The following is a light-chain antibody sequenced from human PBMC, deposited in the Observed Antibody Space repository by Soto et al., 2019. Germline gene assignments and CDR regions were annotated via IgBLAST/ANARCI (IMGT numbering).Light chain of an antibody. Sequence: EIVFTQSPGPLALSPGERATPSCRASQSVNSRLAWYQHKPGQAPRLLISGASNRASGIPARFSAWGSGTDFTLTISRVDPADFAFYYCQQYFTSPITFGQGTRLEIK. CDR1: QSVNSR. CDR3: QQYFTSPIT. J-gene: IGKJ5*01. V-gene: IGKV3-20*01. CDR2: GAS.